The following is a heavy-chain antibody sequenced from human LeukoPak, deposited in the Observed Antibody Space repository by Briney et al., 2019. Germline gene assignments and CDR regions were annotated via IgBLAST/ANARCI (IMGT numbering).Heavy chain of an antibody. CDR1: GDSVSSNSVA. CDR2: AYSRSRGGR. J-gene: IGHJ3*02. D-gene: IGHD1-7*01. V-gene: IGHV6-1*01. CDR3: ARGTNSTFDI. Sequence: SQTLSLTCAISGDSVSSNSVAWNWIRQSPSRGLEWLGRAYSRSRGGRDHAISVRSRINIGTDTSRDQFSLQLSSVTPEDTAVYYCARGTNSTFDIWGQGTMVTVSS.